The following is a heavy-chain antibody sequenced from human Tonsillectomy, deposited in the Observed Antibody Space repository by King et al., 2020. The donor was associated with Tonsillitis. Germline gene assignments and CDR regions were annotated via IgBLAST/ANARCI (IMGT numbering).Heavy chain of an antibody. CDR2: IYYSGST. CDR3: ARDRVYYDSSGVFDY. V-gene: IGHV4-59*01. D-gene: IGHD3-22*01. J-gene: IGHJ4*02. Sequence: LQLQESGPGLVKPSETLSLTCTVSGGSISSYYWSWIRQPPGKGLEWIGYIYYSGSTNYNPSLKSRVTISVDTSKNQFSLKLSSVTAADTAVYYCARDRVYYDSSGVFDYWGQGTLVTVSS. CDR1: GGSISSYY.